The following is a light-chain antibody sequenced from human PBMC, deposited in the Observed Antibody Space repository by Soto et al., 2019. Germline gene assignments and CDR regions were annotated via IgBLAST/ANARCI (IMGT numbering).Light chain of an antibody. Sequence: QSVLTQPPSASGTPGQRVTISCSGSSSNIGSNTVNWYQQVPGTAPKLLIYSNNQRPSGVHDRFSGSKSGTSASLAISGLQSEDEADYYCAAWDATLNGLFGGGTQLTVL. CDR1: SSNIGSNT. CDR3: AAWDATLNGL. V-gene: IGLV1-44*01. CDR2: SNN. J-gene: IGLJ2*01.